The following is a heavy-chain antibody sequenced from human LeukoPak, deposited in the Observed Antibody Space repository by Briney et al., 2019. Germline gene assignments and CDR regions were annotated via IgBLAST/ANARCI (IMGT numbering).Heavy chain of an antibody. J-gene: IGHJ6*03. CDR2: ISSSSSFI. V-gene: IGHV3-21*01. Sequence: GGSLRLSCAASGFTFSSYSMNWVRQAPGKGLEWVSSISSSSSFIYYADSVKGRFTISRDNAKNSLYLQMNSLRAEDTAVYYCATDLFDYMDVWGKGTTVTVSS. CDR1: GFTFSSYS. CDR3: ATDLFDYMDV. D-gene: IGHD2-21*01.